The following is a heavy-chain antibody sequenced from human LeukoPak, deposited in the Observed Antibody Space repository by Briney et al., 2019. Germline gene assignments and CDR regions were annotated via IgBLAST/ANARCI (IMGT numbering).Heavy chain of an antibody. J-gene: IGHJ5*02. CDR3: ARRDYRAWFDP. Sequence: PSDTLSLTCSVSGGSISGSSRYWAWVRQPPGMGLEGVVSAYGTGSVRWNTALKSRVTVSGGRSKIDLYLTLSSVTAADTAFYYCARRDYRAWFDPWGQGILVTGSP. CDR2: AYGTGSV. V-gene: IGHV4-39*01. CDR1: GGSISGSSRY. D-gene: IGHD3-10*01.